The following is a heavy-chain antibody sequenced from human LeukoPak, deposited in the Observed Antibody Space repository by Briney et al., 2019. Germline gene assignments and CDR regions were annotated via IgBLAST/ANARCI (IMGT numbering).Heavy chain of an antibody. CDR3: TRDRFYVWFDP. V-gene: IGHV3-7*03. CDR2: IKQDGSEE. Sequence: PGGSLRLSCAASGFTFSSYWMTWVRQAPGKGLEWVANIKQDGSEEYYVDSVKGRFTISRDNAKNSLFLQMNGLKTEDTAVYYCTRDRFYVWFDPWGQGTLVTVSS. D-gene: IGHD3-16*01. J-gene: IGHJ5*02. CDR1: GFTFSSYW.